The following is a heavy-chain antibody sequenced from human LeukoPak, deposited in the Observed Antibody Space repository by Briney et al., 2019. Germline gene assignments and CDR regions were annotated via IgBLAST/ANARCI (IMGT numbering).Heavy chain of an antibody. CDR3: AKVGGWVFSASIEEHY. V-gene: IGHV3-30*02. J-gene: IGHJ4*02. Sequence: GGSLRLSCAASGFTFSSYGMHWVRQAPGKGLEWVAFIRYDGSNKYYADSVKGRFTISRDNSKNTLYLQMNSLRAEDTAVYYCAKVGGWVFSASIEEHYWGQGTLVTVSS. CDR1: GFTFSSYG. D-gene: IGHD2-15*01. CDR2: IRYDGSNK.